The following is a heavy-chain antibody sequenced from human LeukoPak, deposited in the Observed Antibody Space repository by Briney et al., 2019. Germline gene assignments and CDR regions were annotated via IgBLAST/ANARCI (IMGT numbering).Heavy chain of an antibody. D-gene: IGHD5-18*01. J-gene: IGHJ4*02. CDR3: ARLAYSYGYHFDY. V-gene: IGHV4-59*08. CDR1: GVSISSYY. Sequence: TSSETLSLTCTVSGVSISSYYWSWIRQPPGKGLEWIGYIYYSGSTNYNPSLKSRVTISVDTSKNQFSLKLSSVTAADTAVYYCARLAYSYGYHFDYWGQGTLVTVSS. CDR2: IYYSGST.